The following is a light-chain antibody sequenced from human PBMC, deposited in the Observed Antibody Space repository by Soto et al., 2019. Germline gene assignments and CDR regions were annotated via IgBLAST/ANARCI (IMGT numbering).Light chain of an antibody. V-gene: IGLV2-14*03. CDR1: SSDVGGSNF. CDR2: DVA. CDR3: VSYTSSTTYV. J-gene: IGLJ1*01. Sequence: QSVLTQPASVSDSPGQSMTISCTGTSSDVGGSNFVSWYQQHPGKPPKLIIYDVANRPSGVSNRFSGSKSGSTASLIISRLQTEDEADYYCVSYTSSTTYVFGTGTKVTVL.